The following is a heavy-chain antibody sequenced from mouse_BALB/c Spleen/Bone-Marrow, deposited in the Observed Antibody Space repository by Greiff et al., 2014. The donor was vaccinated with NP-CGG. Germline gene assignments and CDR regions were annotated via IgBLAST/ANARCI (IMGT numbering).Heavy chain of an antibody. Sequence: DVKLQESGGGLVQPGGSLKLSCAASGFDFSRYWMSWVRQAPGKGLEWIGEINPDSSTINYTPSLKDKFIISRDNTKNTLYLQMGKVRSEDTALYYCAPNWDRGFAYWGQGTLVTVSA. CDR2: INPDSSTI. J-gene: IGHJ3*01. CDR1: GFDFSRYW. V-gene: IGHV4-1*02. CDR3: APNWDRGFAY. D-gene: IGHD4-1*01.